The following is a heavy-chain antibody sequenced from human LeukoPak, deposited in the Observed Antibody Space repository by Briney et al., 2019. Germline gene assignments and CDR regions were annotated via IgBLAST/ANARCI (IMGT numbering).Heavy chain of an antibody. D-gene: IGHD4/OR15-4a*01. V-gene: IGHV3-53*01. CDR2: IYSGGST. Sequence: GGSLRLSCAASGFIFSNYGMNWVRQAPGKGLEWVSIIYSGGSTDYADSVKGRFTISRDNSKNTLYLQMNSLRAEDTAVYYCARGKYNFGAYGMDLWGQGTTVTVSS. CDR1: GFIFSNYG. J-gene: IGHJ6*02. CDR3: ARGKYNFGAYGMDL.